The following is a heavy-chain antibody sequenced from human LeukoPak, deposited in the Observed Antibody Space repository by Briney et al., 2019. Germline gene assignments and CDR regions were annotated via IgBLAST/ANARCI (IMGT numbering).Heavy chain of an antibody. CDR3: ARGLTYYYDSSGYYYTY. Sequence: GGSLRLSCVASGFTFSSYWMHWVRQAPGKGLVWVSRINRDGSSTSNADSVKGRFTISRDNARNTLYLQMNSLRAEDAAVYYCARGLTYYYDSSGYYYTYWGQGTLVTVSS. V-gene: IGHV3-74*01. CDR1: GFTFSSYW. CDR2: INRDGSST. J-gene: IGHJ4*02. D-gene: IGHD3-22*01.